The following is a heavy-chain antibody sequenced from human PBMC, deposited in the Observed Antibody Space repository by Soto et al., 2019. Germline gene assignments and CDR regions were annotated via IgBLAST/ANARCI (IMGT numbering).Heavy chain of an antibody. J-gene: IGHJ6*02. V-gene: IGHV1-69*06. CDR1: GGTFSSYA. CDR3: ARVSQFCSGGSCFTTYYYYYGMDV. CDR2: IIPIFGTA. Sequence: SVKVSCKASGGTFSSYAISWVRQAPGQGLEWMGGIIPIFGTANYAQKFQGRVTITADKSTSTAYMELSSLRSEDTAVYYCARVSQFCSGGSCFTTYYYYYGMDVWGQGTTVTVSS. D-gene: IGHD2-15*01.